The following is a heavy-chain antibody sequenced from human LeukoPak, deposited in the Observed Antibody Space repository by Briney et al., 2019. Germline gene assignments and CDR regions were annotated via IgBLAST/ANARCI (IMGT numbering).Heavy chain of an antibody. Sequence: PSETLSLTCTVSGDSISSGGYHWTWIRQHPGKGLERIGYISYSGSTYYNPSLKSRVNISMDTSKNQFSLRLTSVAAADTAVYYCARDYGDYFRWFDPWGQGTLVTVSS. CDR1: GDSISSGGYH. CDR2: ISYSGST. CDR3: ARDYGDYFRWFDP. D-gene: IGHD4-17*01. V-gene: IGHV4-31*03. J-gene: IGHJ5*02.